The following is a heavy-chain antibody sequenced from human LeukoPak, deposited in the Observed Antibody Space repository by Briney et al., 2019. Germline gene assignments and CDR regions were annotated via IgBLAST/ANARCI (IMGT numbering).Heavy chain of an antibody. J-gene: IGHJ4*02. CDR1: GGSVSSGNYY. CDR3: TTGGELMNY. Sequence: SQTQSLTCTVSGGSVSSGNYYWTWIRQPAGKGLEWIGRIYTSGSTNYNPSLKSRVTISIDASKNQFSLRLSSVTAADTAVYYCTTGGELMNYWGQGTLVTVSS. CDR2: IYTSGST. D-gene: IGHD1-26*01. V-gene: IGHV4-61*02.